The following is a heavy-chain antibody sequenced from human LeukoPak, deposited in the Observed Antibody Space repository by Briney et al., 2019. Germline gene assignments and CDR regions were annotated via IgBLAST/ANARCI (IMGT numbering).Heavy chain of an antibody. CDR3: ASAGYSSGWYKKTPSFDY. V-gene: IGHV4-34*01. CDR1: GGSFSGYY. Sequence: SETLSLTCAVYGGSFSGYYWSWIRQPPGKGLEWIGEINHSGSTNYNPSLKSRVTISVDTSKNQFSLKLSSVTAADTAVYYCASAGYSSGWYKKTPSFDYWGQGTLVTVSS. D-gene: IGHD6-19*01. J-gene: IGHJ4*02. CDR2: INHSGST.